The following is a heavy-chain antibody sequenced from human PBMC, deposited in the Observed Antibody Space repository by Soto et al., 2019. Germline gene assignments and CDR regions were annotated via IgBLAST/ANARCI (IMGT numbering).Heavy chain of an antibody. V-gene: IGHV3-33*01. J-gene: IGHJ6*02. Sequence: QVQLVESGGGVVQPGRSLRLSCAASGFTFSSYGMHWVRQAPGKGLEWVAVIWYDGNNKYYADSVKGRFTISRDNSKNTLYLQMNSLRAEDTAVYYCASEAPYYGMDVWGQGTTVTVSS. CDR2: IWYDGNNK. CDR1: GFTFSSYG. CDR3: ASEAPYYGMDV.